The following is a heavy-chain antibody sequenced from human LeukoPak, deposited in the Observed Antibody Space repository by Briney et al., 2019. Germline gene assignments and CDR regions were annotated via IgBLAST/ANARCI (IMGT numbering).Heavy chain of an antibody. D-gene: IGHD4-17*01. CDR2: IIPILGIA. V-gene: IGHV1-69*04. CDR3: ARAGATVVTPNYYYFDY. CDR1: GGTFSSYA. J-gene: IGHJ4*02. Sequence: SVKVSCKASGGTFSSYAISWVRQAPGQGLEWMGRIIPILGIANYAQKFQGRVTITADKSTSTAYMELISLRSEDTAVYYCARAGATVVTPNYYYFDYWGQGTLVTVSS.